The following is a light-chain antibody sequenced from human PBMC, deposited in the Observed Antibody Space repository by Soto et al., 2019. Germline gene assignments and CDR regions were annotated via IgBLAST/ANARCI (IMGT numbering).Light chain of an antibody. V-gene: IGKV3-20*01. Sequence: EIVLTQSPGTLSLSPGERATLSCRASQTVSSSYLAWYQQKPGQAPRLLIYGASSRATGIPDGFSGSGSGTDFTLSISRLEPEDCAVYYCHQYGSLYTFGQGTKLEIK. J-gene: IGKJ2*01. CDR1: QTVSSSY. CDR2: GAS. CDR3: HQYGSLYT.